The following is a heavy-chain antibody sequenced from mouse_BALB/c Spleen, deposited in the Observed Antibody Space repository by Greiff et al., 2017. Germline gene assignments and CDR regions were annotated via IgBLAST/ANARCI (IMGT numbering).Heavy chain of an antibody. D-gene: IGHD2-4*01. CDR2: INPYYGST. Sequence: EVQLQQTGPELVKPGASVKISCKASGYSFTDYIMLWVKQSHGKSLEWIGNINPYYGSTSYNLKFKGKATLTVDKSSSTAYMQLNSLTSEDSAVYYCARGGLYDYEGYYAMDYWGQGTSVTVSS. CDR1: GYSFTDYI. J-gene: IGHJ4*01. CDR3: ARGGLYDYEGYYAMDY. V-gene: IGHV1-39*01.